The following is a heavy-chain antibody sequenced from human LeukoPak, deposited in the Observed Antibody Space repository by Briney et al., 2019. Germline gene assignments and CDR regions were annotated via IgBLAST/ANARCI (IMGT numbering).Heavy chain of an antibody. CDR1: GGSISSSSYY. CDR2: IYYSGST. V-gene: IGHV4-39*02. J-gene: IGHJ5*02. CDR3: ARDGPNWFDP. Sequence: PSETLSLTCTVSGGSISSSSYYWGWIRQPPGKGLEWIGSIYYSGSTYYNPSLKSRVTISVDTSKNQFSLKLSSVTAADTAVYYCARDGPNWFDPWGQGILVTVSS.